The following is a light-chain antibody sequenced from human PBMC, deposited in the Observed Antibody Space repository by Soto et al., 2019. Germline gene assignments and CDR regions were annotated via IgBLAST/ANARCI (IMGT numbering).Light chain of an antibody. CDR1: SGHRSYA. J-gene: IGLJ2*01. CDR3: QTWGTGIRV. Sequence: QPVLTQSPSASASLGASVKLTCTLSSGHRSYAIAWHQQQPEKGPRYLMKLNSDGSHSQGDGIPDRFSGSSSVAERYLTISSLQSEDEADYYCQTWGTGIRVFGGGTKLTVL. CDR2: LNSDGSH. V-gene: IGLV4-69*01.